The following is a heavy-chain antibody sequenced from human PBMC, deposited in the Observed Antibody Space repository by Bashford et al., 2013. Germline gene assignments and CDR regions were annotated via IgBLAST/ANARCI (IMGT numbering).Heavy chain of an antibody. Sequence: ASVKVSCKASGYSFTGKYIHWVRQAPGQGLEWMGWINPTTGATDFAQKFQGRVTLTSDTSITTAYMEVKTVKSDDTAVYYCARGTGWHGSDFLDFWGQGTKVTVSS. CDR2: INPTTGAT. CDR1: GYSFTGKY. J-gene: IGHJ3*01. CDR3: ARGTGWHGSDFLDF. D-gene: IGHD6-19*01. V-gene: IGHV1-2*02.